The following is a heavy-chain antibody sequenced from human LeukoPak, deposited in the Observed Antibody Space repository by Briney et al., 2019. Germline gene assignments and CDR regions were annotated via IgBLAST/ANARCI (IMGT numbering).Heavy chain of an antibody. CDR2: INPNSGGT. J-gene: IGHJ4*02. Sequence: ASVNVSCKASGYTFTGYYMHWARQAPGQGLEWMGWINPNSGGTNYAQNFQVRVTMTRDTSISTAYMELSRLTSDDTAVYYCARDFGIFGVSVPTGLDYWGQGTLVTVSS. D-gene: IGHD3-3*01. CDR1: GYTFTGYY. CDR3: ARDFGIFGVSVPTGLDY. V-gene: IGHV1-2*02.